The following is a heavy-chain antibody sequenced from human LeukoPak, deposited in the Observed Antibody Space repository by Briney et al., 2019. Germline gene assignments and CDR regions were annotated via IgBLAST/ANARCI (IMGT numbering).Heavy chain of an antibody. V-gene: IGHV3-30-3*01. J-gene: IGHJ4*02. CDR3: ARDLNWGDSSL. CDR1: GFTFSSYA. CDR2: ISYDGSNK. D-gene: IGHD7-27*01. Sequence: GGSLRLSCAASGFTFSSYAMRWVRQAPGKGLEWVAVISYDGSNKYYADSVKGRFTISRDNSKNTLYLQMNSLRAEDTAVYYCARDLNWGDSSLWGQGTLVTVSS.